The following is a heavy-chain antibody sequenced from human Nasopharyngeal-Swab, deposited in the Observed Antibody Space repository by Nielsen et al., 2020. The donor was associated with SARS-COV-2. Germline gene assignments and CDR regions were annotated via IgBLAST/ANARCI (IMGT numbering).Heavy chain of an antibody. CDR3: AIPTGRSDYGPWDYYYGMDV. V-gene: IGHV1-46*01. D-gene: IGHD4-17*01. CDR1: GYTFTSYY. J-gene: IGHJ6*02. Sequence: ASVKVSCKASGYTFTSYYMHRVRQAPGQGLEWMGIINPSGGSTSYAQKFQGRVTMTRDTSTSTVYMELSSLRSEDTAVYYCAIPTGRSDYGPWDYYYGMDVWGQGTTVTVSS. CDR2: INPSGGST.